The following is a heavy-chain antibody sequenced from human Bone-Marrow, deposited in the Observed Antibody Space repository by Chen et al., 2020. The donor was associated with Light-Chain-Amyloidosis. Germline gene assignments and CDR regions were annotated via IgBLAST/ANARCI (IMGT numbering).Heavy chain of an antibody. J-gene: IGHJ3*01. CDR1: GYTFSSNW. CDR2: IDPHDSDT. Sequence: SGAEVRRSGESLKISCKGSGYTFSSNWIGWVRQMPGKGLEWVGVIDPHDSDTRYSPSFQGQLTISADKSISTAXXXXXXLXASDXXMYYCARGEDEGAFDLWGQGTMVNVAP. D-gene: IGHD2-21*01. CDR3: ARGEDEGAFDL. V-gene: IGHV5-51*01.